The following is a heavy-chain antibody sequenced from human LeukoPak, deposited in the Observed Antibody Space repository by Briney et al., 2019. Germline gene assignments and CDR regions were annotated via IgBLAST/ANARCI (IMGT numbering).Heavy chain of an antibody. Sequence: ASVKVSCKASGYTFTSYAMHWVRQAPGQRLEWMGWINAGNGNTKYSQKFQGRVTMTTDTSTSTAYMELRSLRSDDTAVYYCARDRVLLWFGEFSADPNWFDPWGQGTLVTVSS. CDR3: ARDRVLLWFGEFSADPNWFDP. J-gene: IGHJ5*02. CDR2: INAGNGNT. CDR1: GYTFTSYA. V-gene: IGHV1-3*01. D-gene: IGHD3-10*01.